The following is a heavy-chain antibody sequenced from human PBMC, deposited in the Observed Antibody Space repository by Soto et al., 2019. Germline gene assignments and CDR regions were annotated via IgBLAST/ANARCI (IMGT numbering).Heavy chain of an antibody. Sequence: GSLKLSGTASGFTFISCAMNWVRQAPGKGLEWVSGISGSGGSTYYADSVKGRFTISRDNSKNTLYLQMNSLRAEDTAVYYCARSHVVAGRSYYYYGMDVWGQGTTVTVSS. CDR2: ISGSGGST. V-gene: IGHV3-23*01. CDR3: ARSHVVAGRSYYYYGMDV. J-gene: IGHJ6*02. CDR1: GFTFISCA. D-gene: IGHD6-19*01.